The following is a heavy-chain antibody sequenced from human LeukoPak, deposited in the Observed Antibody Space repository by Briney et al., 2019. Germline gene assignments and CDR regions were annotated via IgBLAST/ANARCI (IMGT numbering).Heavy chain of an antibody. V-gene: IGHV3-23*01. CDR2: ISGDSSTT. J-gene: IGHJ4*02. Sequence: GGSLRLSCEASGFTFGKFVVTWVRQAPGKGLEWVSSISGDSSTTHYADSVKGRFIIFRDNSRNILYLQMSSLRVEDTAVYYCAKDGGAIDNWGYRYSWGQGTLVTVSS. D-gene: IGHD2-21*01. CDR3: AKDGGAIDNWGYRYS. CDR1: GFTFGKFV.